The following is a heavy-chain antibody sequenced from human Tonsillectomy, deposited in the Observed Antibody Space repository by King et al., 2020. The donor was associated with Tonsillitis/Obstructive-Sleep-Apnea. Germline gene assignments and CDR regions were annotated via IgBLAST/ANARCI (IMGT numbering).Heavy chain of an antibody. V-gene: IGHV3-30*04. J-gene: IGHJ6*02. CDR1: GFTFISYA. D-gene: IGHD6-13*01. Sequence: VQLVESGGGVVQPGRSLRLSCAASGFTFISYAMHWVRQAPGKGLEWVAVISYDGSNKYYADSVKGRFTISRDNSKNTLYLQMNSLRAEDTAVYYCAREGKEQQLPEKNYYYYGMDVWGQGTTVTVSS. CDR2: ISYDGSNK. CDR3: AREGKEQQLPEKNYYYYGMDV.